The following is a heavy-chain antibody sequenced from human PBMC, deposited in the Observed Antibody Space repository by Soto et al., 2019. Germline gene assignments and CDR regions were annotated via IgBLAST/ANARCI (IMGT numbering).Heavy chain of an antibody. V-gene: IGHV3-23*01. CDR1: GFTFSSYA. Sequence: EVQLLESGGGLVQPGGSLRLSCAASGFTFSSYAMSWVRQAPGKGLEWVSAISGSGGSTYYADSVKGRFTISRDNSKNTLYLQMNSLRAEDTAVYYCAKNPGISYYYYYMDVWCKGPTVTVSS. CDR3: AKNPGISYYYYYMDV. D-gene: IGHD1-20*01. CDR2: ISGSGGST. J-gene: IGHJ6*03.